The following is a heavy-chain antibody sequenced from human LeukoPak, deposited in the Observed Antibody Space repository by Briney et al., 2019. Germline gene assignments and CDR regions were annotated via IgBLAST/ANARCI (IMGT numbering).Heavy chain of an antibody. CDR3: ASLQSAAARGRLVDY. CDR2: IYTSGST. D-gene: IGHD6-13*01. J-gene: IGHJ4*02. Sequence: SETLSLTCTVSGGSISSYYWSWIRQPAGKGLEWIGRIYTSGSTNYNPSLKSRVTMSVDTSKNQFSLKLSSVTAADTAVYYCASLQSAAARGRLVDYWGQGTLVTVSS. CDR1: GGSISSYY. V-gene: IGHV4-4*07.